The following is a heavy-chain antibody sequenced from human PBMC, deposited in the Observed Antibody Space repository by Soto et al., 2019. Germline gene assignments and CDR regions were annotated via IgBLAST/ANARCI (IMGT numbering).Heavy chain of an antibody. D-gene: IGHD6-6*01. CDR1: GGAFNNYG. CDR2: IIPLFSTT. CDR3: ARDGNLSSSYGDFDY. Sequence: QVELVQSGAEVTKPGSSVRVSCKASGGAFNNYGFTWVRQASGQGLEWMGQIIPLFSTTHYAQKFQGRVSITADGSTSTVHMELRRLTSEDTAVYYCARDGNLSSSYGDFDYWGQGTLVIVSS. V-gene: IGHV1-69*01. J-gene: IGHJ4*02.